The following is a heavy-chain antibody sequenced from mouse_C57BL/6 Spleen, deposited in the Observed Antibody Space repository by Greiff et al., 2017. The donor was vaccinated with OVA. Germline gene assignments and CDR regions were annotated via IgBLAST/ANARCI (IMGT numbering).Heavy chain of an antibody. CDR3: ARGDGFDY. V-gene: IGHV1-54*01. D-gene: IGHD2-3*01. CDR1: GYAFTNYL. J-gene: IGHJ2*01. CDR2: INPGSGGT. Sequence: QVQLQQSGAELVRPGTSVKVSCKASGYAFTNYLIEWVKQRPGQGLEWIGVINPGSGGTTYNEKFKGKATLTADKSSSTAYMQLSSLTSEDSAVYFCARGDGFDYWGQGTTLTVSS.